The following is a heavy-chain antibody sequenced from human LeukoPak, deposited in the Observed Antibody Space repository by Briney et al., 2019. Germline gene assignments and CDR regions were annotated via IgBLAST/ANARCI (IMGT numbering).Heavy chain of an antibody. CDR2: IYTGGST. CDR1: GFTVSSNY. CDR3: ARARGTSATAPDY. D-gene: IGHD1-14*01. J-gene: IGHJ4*02. V-gene: IGHV3-53*01. Sequence: GGSLRLSCAASGFTVSSNYMSWVRQAPGKGLDWVSIIYTGGSTYYADSVKGRFTISRDNSKNTLYVQMNSLRAEDTAVYYCARARGTSATAPDYWGQGTLVTVSS.